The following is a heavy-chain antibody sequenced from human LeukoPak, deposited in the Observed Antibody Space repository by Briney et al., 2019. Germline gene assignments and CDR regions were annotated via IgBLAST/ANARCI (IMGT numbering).Heavy chain of an antibody. CDR1: GYTFTSYY. CDR3: ARALDILTGYSPFDY. J-gene: IGHJ4*02. Sequence: ASVKVSCKASGYTFTSYYMHWVRQAPGQGLEWMGIINPSGGSTSYAQKFQGRVTMTRDTSISTAYMELSRLRSDDTAVYYCARALDILTGYSPFDYWGQGTLVTVSS. V-gene: IGHV1-46*01. CDR2: INPSGGST. D-gene: IGHD3-9*01.